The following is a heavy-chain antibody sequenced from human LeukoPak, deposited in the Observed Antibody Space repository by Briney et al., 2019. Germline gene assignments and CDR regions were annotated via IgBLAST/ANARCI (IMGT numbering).Heavy chain of an antibody. V-gene: IGHV4-4*02. Sequence: SETLSLTCAVSGGSISSTNWWSWVRQPPGKGLEWIGEIYHSGSTNYNPALESRVSISVDKSKNQFSLKLSSVTAADTAVYYCARGRSSSSWYMVDYYYYMDVWGKGTTVTVSS. CDR2: IYHSGST. J-gene: IGHJ6*03. CDR3: ARGRSSSSWYMVDYYYYMDV. D-gene: IGHD6-13*01. CDR1: GGSISSTNW.